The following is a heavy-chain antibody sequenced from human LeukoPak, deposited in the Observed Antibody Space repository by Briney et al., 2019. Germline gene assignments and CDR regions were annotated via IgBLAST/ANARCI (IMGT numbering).Heavy chain of an antibody. CDR2: IYYSGST. D-gene: IGHD4-17*01. V-gene: IGHV4-31*03. Sequence: SETLSLTCTVSGGSISSGGYYWSWIRQHPGKGLEWIGYIYYSGSTYYNPSLKCRVTISVDTSKNQFSLKLSSVTAADTAVYYCAREDYGDRIDYWGQGTLVTVSS. J-gene: IGHJ4*02. CDR1: GGSISSGGYY. CDR3: AREDYGDRIDY.